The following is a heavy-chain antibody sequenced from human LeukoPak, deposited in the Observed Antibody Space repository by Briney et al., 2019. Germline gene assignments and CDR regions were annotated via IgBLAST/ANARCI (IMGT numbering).Heavy chain of an antibody. D-gene: IGHD3-3*01. V-gene: IGHV1-2*02. CDR3: ARDRLPALRFLEGYYFDY. Sequence: ASVKVSCKTSGYTFTGHYLHWVRQAPGQGLEWMGWINPNSGGTSYAQKFQGRVTMTRDTSISTAYMELSRLRSDGTAVYYCARDRLPALRFLEGYYFDYWGQGTLVTVSS. CDR1: GYTFTGHY. J-gene: IGHJ4*02. CDR2: INPNSGGT.